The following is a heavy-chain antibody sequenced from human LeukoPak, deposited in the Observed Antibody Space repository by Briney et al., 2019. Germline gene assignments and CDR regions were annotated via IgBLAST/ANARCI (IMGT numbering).Heavy chain of an antibody. D-gene: IGHD3-10*01. Sequence: PSETLSLTCAVSGDSLTGYYWSWIRLAPGKGLEWVGFIYYSVDPTYNPSLKSRVTMSIDTSKNQFSLKLRFVTAADTAVYYCVRAPIHCYDWGISGWTGFDIWGEGAMIVVS. J-gene: IGHJ3*02. CDR3: VRAPIHCYDWGISGWTGFDI. CDR1: GDSLTGYY. V-gene: IGHV4-59*01. CDR2: IYYSVDP.